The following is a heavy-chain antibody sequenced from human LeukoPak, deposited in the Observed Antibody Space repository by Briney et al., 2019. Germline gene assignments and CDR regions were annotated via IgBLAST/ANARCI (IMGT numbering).Heavy chain of an antibody. CDR1: GFTFSNYG. V-gene: IGHV3-30*02. CDR3: AHGAMYQLDY. CDR2: IRYDGINK. J-gene: IGHJ4*02. Sequence: GGSLRLSCAASGFTFSNYGMHWVRQAPGKGLDWVAFIRYDGINKYYADSVKGRFTISGDNSKNTLFLQMNSLRAEDTAVYYCAHGAMYQLDYWGQGTLVIVSS. D-gene: IGHD2-2*01.